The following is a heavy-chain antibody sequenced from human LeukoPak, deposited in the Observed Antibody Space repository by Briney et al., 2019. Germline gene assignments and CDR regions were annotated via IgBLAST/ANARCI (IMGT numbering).Heavy chain of an antibody. CDR3: AKDRAWDSSSNVGFDY. CDR1: GFTFSSYA. CDR2: ISGSGGST. Sequence: GGSLRLSCAASGFTFSSYAMSWVRQAPGKGLEWVSAISGSGGSTYYADSVKGRFTISRDNSKNTLYLQMNSLRAEDTAVYYCAKDRAWDSSSNVGFDYWGQGTLVTVSS. V-gene: IGHV3-23*01. D-gene: IGHD3-22*01. J-gene: IGHJ4*02.